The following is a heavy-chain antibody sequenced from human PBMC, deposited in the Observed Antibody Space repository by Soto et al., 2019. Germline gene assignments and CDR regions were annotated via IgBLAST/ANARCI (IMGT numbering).Heavy chain of an antibody. D-gene: IGHD6-19*01. CDR1: GFTVSSNY. CDR2: IYSGGST. Sequence: PGGSLRLSCAASGFTVSSNYMSWVRQAPGKGLEWVSVIYSGGSTYYADSVKGRFTISRDNSKNTLYLQMNSLRSEDTAVYYCAREVEYTSAFGISSSFDYWGQGTLVTVSS. V-gene: IGHV3-53*05. CDR3: AREVEYTSAFGISSSFDY. J-gene: IGHJ4*02.